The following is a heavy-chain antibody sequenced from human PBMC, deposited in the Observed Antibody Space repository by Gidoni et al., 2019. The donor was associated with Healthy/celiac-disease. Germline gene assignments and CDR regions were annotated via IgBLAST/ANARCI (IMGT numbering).Heavy chain of an antibody. CDR1: GGSFSGYY. D-gene: IGHD3-22*01. CDR3: ARRYYYDTLDY. Sequence: QAQLQQWGAGLLKPSETLSLTCAVYGGSFSGYYWSWIRQPPGKGLEWIGEINHSGSTNYNPSLKSRVTISVDTSKNQFSLKLSSVTAADTAVYYCARRYYYDTLDYWGQGTLVTVSS. CDR2: INHSGST. J-gene: IGHJ4*02. V-gene: IGHV4-34*01.